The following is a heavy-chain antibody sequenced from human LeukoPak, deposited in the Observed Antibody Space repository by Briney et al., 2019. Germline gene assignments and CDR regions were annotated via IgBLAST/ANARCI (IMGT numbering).Heavy chain of an antibody. CDR1: GFTFGSYW. J-gene: IGHJ3*02. V-gene: IGHV3-7*01. D-gene: IGHD3-22*01. CDR3: ARDRNPYYYDSSTDAFDI. Sequence: GGSLRLSCAASGFTFGSYWMSWVRQAPGKGLEWVANIKQDGSEKYYVDSVKGRFTISRDNAKNSLYLQMNSLRAEDTAVYYCARDRNPYYYDSSTDAFDIWGQGTMVTVSS. CDR2: IKQDGSEK.